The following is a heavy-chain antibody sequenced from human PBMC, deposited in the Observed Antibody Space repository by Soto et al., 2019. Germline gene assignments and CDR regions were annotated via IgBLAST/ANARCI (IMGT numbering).Heavy chain of an antibody. CDR1: GGTFSSYT. CDR2: IIPILGLA. D-gene: IGHD2-8*02. J-gene: IGHJ4*01. V-gene: IGHV1-69*02. Sequence: QVQLVQSGAEVKKPGSSVKVSCKASGGTFSSYTISWVRQAPGQGLEWMGRIIPILGLANYAQKFQGRVTITARKSAITANMELGSRRSEDMAVYYCARVVIGLEVLGGDFDYWGQGNLVTVSS. CDR3: ARVVIGLEVLGGDFDY.